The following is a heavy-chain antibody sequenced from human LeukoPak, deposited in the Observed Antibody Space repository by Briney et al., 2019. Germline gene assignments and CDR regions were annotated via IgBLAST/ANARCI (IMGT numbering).Heavy chain of an antibody. V-gene: IGHV3-43*01. CDR2: ISWDGHSM. CDR1: GFTFDAYT. D-gene: IGHD3-10*01. J-gene: IGHJ4*02. CDR3: AKDRVVRGRGEVDY. Sequence: QPGGSLRISCAASGFTFDAYTIHWVRQAPGKGLEWVSLISWDGHSMFYAVSVKGSFTISRDNSKNSLHLQMNSLRTEDTALYYCAKDRVVRGRGEVDYWGQGTLVTVSS.